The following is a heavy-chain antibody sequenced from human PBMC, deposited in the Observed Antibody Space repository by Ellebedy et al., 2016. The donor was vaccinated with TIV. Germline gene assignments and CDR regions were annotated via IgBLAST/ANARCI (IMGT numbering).Heavy chain of an antibody. V-gene: IGHV1-18*01. CDR3: ARAGSGYDWLDFDY. Sequence: AASVKVSCKTSGYTFTSYGISWVRQAPGQGLEWMGWISAYNGNTNYAQNLQGRVTMTTDTSTSTAYMDLRSLRSDDTAVYYCARAGSGYDWLDFDYWGQGTLVTVSS. CDR2: ISAYNGNT. CDR1: GYTFTSYG. J-gene: IGHJ4*02. D-gene: IGHD5-12*01.